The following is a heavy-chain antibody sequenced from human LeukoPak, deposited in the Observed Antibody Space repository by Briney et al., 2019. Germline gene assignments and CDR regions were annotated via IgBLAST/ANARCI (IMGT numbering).Heavy chain of an antibody. CDR1: GYTFTSYG. CDR2: ISAYNGNT. V-gene: IGHV1-18*04. J-gene: IGHJ5*02. CDR3: ARTYYDILTGSVNWFDP. Sequence: ASVKVSCKASGYTFTSYGISWVRQAPGQGLEGMGWISAYNGNTSYAQKLQGRVTMTTDTSTSTAYMELRSLRSDDTAVYYCARTYYDILTGSVNWFDPWGQGTLVTVSS. D-gene: IGHD3-9*01.